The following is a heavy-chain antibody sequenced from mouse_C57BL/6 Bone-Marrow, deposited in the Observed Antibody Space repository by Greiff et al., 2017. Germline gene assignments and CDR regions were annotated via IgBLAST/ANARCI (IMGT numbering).Heavy chain of an antibody. V-gene: IGHV1-59*01. CDR1: GYTFTSYW. D-gene: IGHD1-1*01. CDR3: ARHEELRGAMDY. CDR2: IDPSDSYT. Sequence: VQLQQPGAELVRPGTSVKLSCKASGYTFTSYWMHWVKQRPGQGLEWIGVIDPSDSYTNYNQKFKGKATLTVDTSSSTAYMQLSSLTSEDSAVYYCARHEELRGAMDYWGQGTSVTVSS. J-gene: IGHJ4*01.